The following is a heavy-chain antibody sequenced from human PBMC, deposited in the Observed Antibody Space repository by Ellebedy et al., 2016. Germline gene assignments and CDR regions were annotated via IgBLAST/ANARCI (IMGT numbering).Heavy chain of an antibody. J-gene: IGHJ4*02. CDR1: GYTFTNFY. D-gene: IGHD3-22*01. Sequence: ASVKVSXXASGYTFTNFYMHWVRQAPGQGLQWRGLIHPSGGRTRYAQKFQGRVTVTRDTSTSIVYMELNSLRSEDTAVYFCARDDSTGYRPGLWGQGTLVTVSS. CDR3: ARDDSTGYRPGL. V-gene: IGHV1-46*01. CDR2: IHPSGGRT.